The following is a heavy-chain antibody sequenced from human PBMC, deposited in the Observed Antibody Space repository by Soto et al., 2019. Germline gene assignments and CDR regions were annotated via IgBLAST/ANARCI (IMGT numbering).Heavy chain of an antibody. CDR2: VSNSGSNT. V-gene: IGHV3-23*01. J-gene: IGHJ6*03. CDR3: ARRGRTLPHYSYYMDV. CDR1: GFTFSNYV. Sequence: EVQLLEYGGGLVQPGGSLRLSCAASGFTFSNYVMSWVRQAPGKGLEWVSSVSNSGSNTYYAESVKGRVTISRDNSNNTLYLQMNSPRAEDTALYYCARRGRTLPHYSYYMDVWGKGTTVTVSS.